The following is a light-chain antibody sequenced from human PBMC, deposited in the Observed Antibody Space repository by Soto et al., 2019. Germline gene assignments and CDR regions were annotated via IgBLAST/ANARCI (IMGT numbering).Light chain of an antibody. J-gene: IGKJ2*01. CDR3: QQRSNWPGT. CDR1: ENLNTN. Sequence: EIVMTQSPGTLSVSPGERATLSCRASENLNTNLAWYQQRPGQAPRLLIYGASTRATGVPARFTGSGSGTDFTLTISSLQFEDFAVYYCQQRSNWPGTFGQGTKLEIK. CDR2: GAS. V-gene: IGKV3-15*01.